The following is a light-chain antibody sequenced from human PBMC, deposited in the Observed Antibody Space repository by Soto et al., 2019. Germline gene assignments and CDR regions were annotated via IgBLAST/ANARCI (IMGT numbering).Light chain of an antibody. CDR3: QQQNSCTPL. CDR1: QSVNSN. CDR2: GAS. Sequence: DIVMTQSPATLSVSPGERATLSCRASQSVNSNLAWYQQKPGHSPRLLIYGASTRVHGIPSRFSGSGSGTEDTPTTSSLQHEDYVIYYCQQQNSCTPLFGHGTKLEIK. V-gene: IGKV3-15*01. J-gene: IGKJ2*01.